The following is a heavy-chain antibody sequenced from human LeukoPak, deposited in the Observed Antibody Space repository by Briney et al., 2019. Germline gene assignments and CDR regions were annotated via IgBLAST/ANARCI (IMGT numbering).Heavy chain of an antibody. V-gene: IGHV3-64*01. CDR1: GFTFSSYA. CDR3: ARDRAAVAGTYYMDV. D-gene: IGHD6-19*01. CDR2: ISSNGGST. J-gene: IGHJ6*03. Sequence: PGGSLRLSCAASGFTFSSYAMHWVRQAPGKRLEYVSAISSNGGSTYYANSVKGRFTMSRDNSKNTLYLQMGSPRAEDMAVYYCARDRAAVAGTYYMDVWGKGTTVTVSS.